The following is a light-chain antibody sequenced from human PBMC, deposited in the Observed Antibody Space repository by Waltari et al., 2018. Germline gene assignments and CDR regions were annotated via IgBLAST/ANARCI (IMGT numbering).Light chain of an antibody. CDR2: EVS. J-gene: IGLJ2*01. CDR1: SRDVGRYNL. CDR3: CSFAGSSISMV. V-gene: IGLV2-23*02. Sequence: QSALTQPASVSGSPGQSITVSCPGTSRDVGRYNLVSWYQQHPGKAPKLIIYEVSERPSGVSDRFSGSKSGNTASLTISGLQAEDEGDYYCCSFAGSSISMVFGGGTKLTVL.